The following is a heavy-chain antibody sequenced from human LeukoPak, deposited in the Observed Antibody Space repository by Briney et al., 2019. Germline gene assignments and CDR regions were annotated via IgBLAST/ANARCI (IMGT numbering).Heavy chain of an antibody. CDR2: TFPGDADT. Sequence: GESLKISCKGSGYIFSSYWIGWARQMPGKGLEGMGFTFPGDADTRYTPPFQARDTISTDKSISTPYRLWISLKASDTDMYYCARQTRSITARDFDYWGQGTLVTVSS. CDR1: GYIFSSYW. CDR3: ARQTRSITARDFDY. D-gene: IGHD6-6*01. V-gene: IGHV5-51*01. J-gene: IGHJ4*02.